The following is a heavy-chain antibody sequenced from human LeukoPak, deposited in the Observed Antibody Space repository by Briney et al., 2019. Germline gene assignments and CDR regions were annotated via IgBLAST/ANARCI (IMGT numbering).Heavy chain of an antibody. V-gene: IGHV3-7*05. CDR2: IKQDGSEK. CDR1: GFIFSNFW. J-gene: IGHJ4*02. Sequence: GGSLRLSCAASGFIFSNFWISWVRQSPGKGLEWVANIKQDGSEKHYVDSVKGRFTISRDNAKNSLYLQMNSLRGEDTAVYYCTRGSLPYWGQGTLVTVSS. CDR3: TRGSLPY.